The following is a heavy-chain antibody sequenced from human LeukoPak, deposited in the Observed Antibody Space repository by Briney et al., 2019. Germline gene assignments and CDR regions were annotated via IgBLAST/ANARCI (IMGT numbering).Heavy chain of an antibody. CDR1: GYIFTSYW. Sequence: KRGESLKISCKGSGYIFTSYWIGWVRPLPGKGLEWMWIIYPGDSDTRYSPPFQGQITISADKSISTAYLQWSSLKASDTAMYYCARSHVLSSSVGLYYYGMDVWGQGTTVTVSS. V-gene: IGHV5-51*01. CDR2: IYPGDSDT. CDR3: ARSHVLSSSVGLYYYGMDV. D-gene: IGHD6-6*01. J-gene: IGHJ6*02.